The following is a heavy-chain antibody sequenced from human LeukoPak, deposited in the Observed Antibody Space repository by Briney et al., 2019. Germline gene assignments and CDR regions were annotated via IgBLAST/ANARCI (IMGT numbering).Heavy chain of an antibody. CDR3: ARAATVTAESAFGY. D-gene: IGHD4-17*01. CDR1: GFSFSTYN. CDR2: ITSSSRYV. V-gene: IGHV3-21*01. J-gene: IGHJ4*02. Sequence: GGSLRLSCEASGFSFSTYNMNWVRQAPGQRLEWISSITSSSRYVFYADSVRGRFTISRDNTKNSLYLQIDSLRAEDTAVYYCARAATVTAESAFGYWGQGTLVTVSS.